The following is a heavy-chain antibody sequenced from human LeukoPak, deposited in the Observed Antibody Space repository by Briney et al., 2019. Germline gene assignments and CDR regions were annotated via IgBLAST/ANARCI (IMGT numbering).Heavy chain of an antibody. Sequence: GSGPTLVNPTQTLTLTCTFSGFSLSTSGVAVGWIRQPPGKALEWLALIYWDDDKRYSPSLKSRLTITKDTSKNQLVLTMTNMDPVKTPTYSCAHNNGNNPFVWGQETLVTVSS. CDR3: AHNNGNNPFV. CDR2: IYWDDDK. J-gene: IGHJ4*02. V-gene: IGHV2-5*02. D-gene: IGHD5-24*01. CDR1: GFSLSTSGVA.